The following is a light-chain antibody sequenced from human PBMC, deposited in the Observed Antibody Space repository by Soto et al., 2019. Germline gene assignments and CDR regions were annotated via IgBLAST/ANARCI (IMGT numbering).Light chain of an antibody. CDR3: LQDYNYPRT. Sequence: SQSPASLSASIGDRVTITCRASQGIRNDLGWYQQKPGKAPKLLIYAASSLQSGVPSRFSGSGSGTDFTLTISSLQPEDFATYYCLQDYNYPRTFGQGTKVDI. V-gene: IGKV1-6*01. CDR2: AAS. J-gene: IGKJ1*01. CDR1: QGIRND.